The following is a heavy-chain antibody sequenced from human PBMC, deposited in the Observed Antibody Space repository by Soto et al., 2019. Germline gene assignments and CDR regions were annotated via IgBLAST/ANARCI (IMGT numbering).Heavy chain of an antibody. Sequence: GGSLRLSCAASGFMFSSFGIHWVRQAPGKGLEWVAVISYDGTYQYYDDSVKGRFTISRDNFGNTVALQMNSLRPEDTAVYYCAKQHSDLVIGAFDVWGPGAVVTVSS. D-gene: IGHD4-4*01. J-gene: IGHJ3*01. V-gene: IGHV3-30*18. CDR3: AKQHSDLVIGAFDV. CDR2: ISYDGTYQ. CDR1: GFMFSSFG.